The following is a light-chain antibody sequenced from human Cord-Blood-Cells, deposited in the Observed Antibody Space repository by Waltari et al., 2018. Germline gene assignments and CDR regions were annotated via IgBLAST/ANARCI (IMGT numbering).Light chain of an antibody. CDR2: EGS. CDR3: CSYAGSVV. Sequence: QSALTQPASVSGSPGQSITISCTGTSRDVGSYNLVSWYQQPPGKPPKLMIYEGSKRPSGVSNRFSGSKSGNTASLTISGLQSEDEADYYCCSYAGSVVFGGGTKLTVL. J-gene: IGLJ2*01. CDR1: SRDVGSYNL. V-gene: IGLV2-23*01.